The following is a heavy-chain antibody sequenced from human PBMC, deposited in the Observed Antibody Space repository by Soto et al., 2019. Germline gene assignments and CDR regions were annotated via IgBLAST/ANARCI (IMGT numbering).Heavy chain of an antibody. CDR2: TRNKAQGYTT. CDR1: GFTFSDHY. V-gene: IGHV3-72*01. Sequence: EVQLVESGGGLVQPGGSLRLSCAASGFTFSDHYMDWVRQAPGKGLEWVGRTRNKAQGYTTEYAASVKGRFTISRDDSENSLYLQMNSLKTEDTAVYYCARVRSSSWGLDVFDIGGQGTMVTVSS. J-gene: IGHJ3*02. D-gene: IGHD6-13*01. CDR3: ARVRSSSWGLDVFDI.